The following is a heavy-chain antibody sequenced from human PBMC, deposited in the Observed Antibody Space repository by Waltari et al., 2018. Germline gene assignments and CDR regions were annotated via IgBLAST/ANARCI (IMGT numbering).Heavy chain of an antibody. V-gene: IGHV4-34*01. Sequence: QVQLHQWGAGLLKPSETLSLTCAASGESFSGYFWSWLRQPPGKGLEWLGAIHYDGSTNYKPSLKSRLSLSVDTTKKHFSLRLTSVTAADTGMYFCARYGEVPPNYFFDFWGQGIRVTVSS. D-gene: IGHD2-21*01. CDR1: GESFSGYF. CDR2: IHYDGST. J-gene: IGHJ4*01. CDR3: ARYGEVPPNYFFDF.